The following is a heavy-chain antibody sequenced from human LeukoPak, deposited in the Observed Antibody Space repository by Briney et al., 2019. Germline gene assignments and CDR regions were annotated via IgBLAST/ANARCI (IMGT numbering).Heavy chain of an antibody. J-gene: IGHJ4*02. CDR3: ALRWHTIDY. V-gene: IGHV5-51*01. D-gene: IGHD4-23*01. CDR2: IYPGDSDT. CDR1: GYTFTNNW. Sequence: GESLKISCKTSGYTFTNNWIGWARQMPGKGLEWMGIIYPGDSDTRYSPSFQGQVTISADKSITTAYLQWSSLKASDTAMYYCALRWHTIDYWGQGTLVTVSS.